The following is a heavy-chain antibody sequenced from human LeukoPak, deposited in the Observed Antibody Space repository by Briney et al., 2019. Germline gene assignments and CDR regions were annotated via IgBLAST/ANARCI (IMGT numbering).Heavy chain of an antibody. CDR2: VYHSGRT. D-gene: IGHD1-20*01. CDR3: ARLITGNYGNYFDY. V-gene: IGHV4-39*01. CDR1: GDSISSSTYY. Sequence: SETLSLTCTVSGDSISSSTYYWAWVRQPPGKGLEWIGSVYHSGRTYYDPSLKSRVTASVDTSRNQFSLRLSSVTAADTAVYYCARLITGNYGNYFDYWGQGTLVTVSP. J-gene: IGHJ4*02.